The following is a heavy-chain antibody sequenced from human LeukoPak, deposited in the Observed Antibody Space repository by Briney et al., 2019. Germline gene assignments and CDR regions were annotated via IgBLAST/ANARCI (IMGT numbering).Heavy chain of an antibody. V-gene: IGHV3-30*02. CDR3: ARLYLLTGYSPPTN. CDR2: VRSDGSHT. D-gene: IGHD3-9*01. J-gene: IGHJ4*02. CDR1: GFTFSNYG. Sequence: GGSLRPSCAASGFTFSNYGMHWVRQAPGKGLDWVAFVRSDGSHTDYAGSAKGRFTISRDNSKNTLYLQMNSLRAEDTAVYYCARLYLLTGYSPPTNWGQGTLVTVSS.